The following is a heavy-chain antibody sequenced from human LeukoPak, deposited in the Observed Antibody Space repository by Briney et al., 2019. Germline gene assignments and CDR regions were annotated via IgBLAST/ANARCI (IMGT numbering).Heavy chain of an antibody. V-gene: IGHV4-39*01. D-gene: IGHD1-26*01. CDR1: GASISGGTYY. J-gene: IGHJ4*02. CDR3: ARRGGSGRAFDY. CDR2: IYYTGST. Sequence: SETLSLTCTVSGASISGGTYYWGWIRQPPGKGLEWIGSIYYTGSTYDNPSLKSRVTISVNTSKNQFSLKLSSVAAADTAVYYCARRGGSGRAFDYWGQGTLVTVSS.